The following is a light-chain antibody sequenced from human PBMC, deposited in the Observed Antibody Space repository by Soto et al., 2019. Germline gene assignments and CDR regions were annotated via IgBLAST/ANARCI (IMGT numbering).Light chain of an antibody. J-gene: IGLJ1*01. CDR2: EVN. CDR3: SSYAGSSNV. V-gene: IGLV2-8*01. Sequence: QSVLTQPPSASGSPGQSVAISCTGTSSDVGGYNYVSWYQQHPGKAPKLMIYEVNKRPSGVPGRFSGSKSGNTASLTVSGLQAEDEADYYCSSYAGSSNVFGTGTKVTVL. CDR1: SSDVGGYNY.